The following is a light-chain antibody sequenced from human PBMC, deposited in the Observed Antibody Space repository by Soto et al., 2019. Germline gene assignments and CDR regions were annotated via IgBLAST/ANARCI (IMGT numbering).Light chain of an antibody. Sequence: EIVLTQSPGTLSLSPVEVATLSCRASQSISSNFLAWYQQKPGQAPRLLIYGASNRATGIPDRFSGSGSGTDFTLTISRLEPEDFAVYYCQQYGSSGTFGQGTKVDI. CDR1: QSISSNF. V-gene: IGKV3-20*01. CDR2: GAS. CDR3: QQYGSSGT. J-gene: IGKJ1*01.